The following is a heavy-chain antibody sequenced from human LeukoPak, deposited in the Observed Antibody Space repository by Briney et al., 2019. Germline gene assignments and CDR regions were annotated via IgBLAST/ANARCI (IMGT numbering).Heavy chain of an antibody. J-gene: IGHJ3*02. D-gene: IGHD2/OR15-2a*01. Sequence: PGRSLRLSCAASGFTFSSYGMHWVRQAPAKGLEWVAVISYDGSNKYYADSVKGRFTISRDNSKNTLYLQMNSLRAEDTAVYYCAKLRIDGDAFDIWGQGTMVTVSS. CDR3: AKLRIDGDAFDI. CDR2: ISYDGSNK. V-gene: IGHV3-30*18. CDR1: GFTFSSYG.